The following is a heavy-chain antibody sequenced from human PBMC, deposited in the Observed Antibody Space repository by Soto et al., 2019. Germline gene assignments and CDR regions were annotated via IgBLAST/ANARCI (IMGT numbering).Heavy chain of an antibody. CDR3: ASSHLWFGEDYYYYYGMDV. CDR2: IYPGDSDT. D-gene: IGHD3-10*01. CDR1: GYSFTSYW. J-gene: IGHJ6*02. V-gene: IGHV5-51*01. Sequence: PRESLKISCKGSGYSFTSYWIGWVRQMPGKGLEWMGIIYPGDSDTRYSPSFQGQVTISADKSISTAYLQWSSLKASDTAMYYCASSHLWFGEDYYYYYGMDVWGQGTTVTVSS.